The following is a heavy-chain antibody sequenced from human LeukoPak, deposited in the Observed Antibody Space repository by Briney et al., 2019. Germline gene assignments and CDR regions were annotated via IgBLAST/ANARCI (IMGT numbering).Heavy chain of an antibody. CDR1: GFTFSSYG. D-gene: IGHD3-10*01. CDR2: ISYDGSNK. V-gene: IGHV3-30*18. Sequence: GGSLRLSCAASGFTFSSYGMHWVRQAPGKGLEWVAVISYDGSNKYYADSVKGRFTISRDNSKNTLYLQMNSLRAEDTAVYYCAKVRTMVRGVIMAFDYWGQGTLVTVSS. J-gene: IGHJ4*02. CDR3: AKVRTMVRGVIMAFDY.